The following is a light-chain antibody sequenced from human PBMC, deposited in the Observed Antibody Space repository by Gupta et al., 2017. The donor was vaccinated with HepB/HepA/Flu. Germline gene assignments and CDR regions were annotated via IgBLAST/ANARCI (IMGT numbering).Light chain of an antibody. CDR1: SSDVGNYNY. CDR2: DVS. V-gene: IGLV2-11*01. Sequence: QSALTQPRSVSGSPGQSVPISCTGSSSDVGNYNYVSWYQHHPGKAPKLMIYDVSKWPTGVPDRFSGSKSGNTASLTISGLQAEDEADYYCCSYAGSYTHYVFGTGTKVTVL. CDR3: CSYAGSYTHYV. J-gene: IGLJ1*01.